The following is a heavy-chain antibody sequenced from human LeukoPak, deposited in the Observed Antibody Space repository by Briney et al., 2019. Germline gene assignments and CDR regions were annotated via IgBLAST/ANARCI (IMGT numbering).Heavy chain of an antibody. CDR2: ISTSSTI. CDR1: GFTFSTSS. CDR3: AKDRGYSYGTNPFDY. J-gene: IGHJ4*02. V-gene: IGHV3-48*04. D-gene: IGHD5-18*01. Sequence: GGSLRLSCAASGFTFSTSSFNWVRQAPGKGLEWISYISTSSTINYADSVRGRFTISRDNAKNSLYLQMNSLRAEDTALYYCAKDRGYSYGTNPFDYWGQGTLVTVSS.